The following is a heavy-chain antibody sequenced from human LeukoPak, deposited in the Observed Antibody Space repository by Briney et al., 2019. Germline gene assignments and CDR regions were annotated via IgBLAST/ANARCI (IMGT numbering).Heavy chain of an antibody. J-gene: IGHJ6*03. V-gene: IGHV4-59*01. Sequence: PSETLSLTCTVSGGSITNYYWSWIRQPPGKGLEWIGYIYSSGSTRYNPSLKNRLTISVDTSKNEISLKLSSVTTADTALYYCARGYSSGGYYYYNNMDVWGKGTTVTISS. CDR1: GGSITNYY. D-gene: IGHD6-19*01. CDR2: IYSSGST. CDR3: ARGYSSGGYYYYNNMDV.